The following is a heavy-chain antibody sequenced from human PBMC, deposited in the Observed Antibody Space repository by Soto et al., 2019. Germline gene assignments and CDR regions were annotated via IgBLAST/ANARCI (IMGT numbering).Heavy chain of an antibody. J-gene: IGHJ4*02. V-gene: IGHV1-8*01. D-gene: IGHD6-6*01. CDR3: ARVRGIAARPSLVY. CDR2: MNPNSGNT. CDR1: GYTFTSYD. Sequence: ASVKVSCKASGYTFTSYDINWVRQATGQGLEWMGWMNPNSGNTGYAQKFQGRVTMTRNTSISTAYMELSSLRSEDTAAYYCARVRGIAARPSLVYWGQGTLVTVSS.